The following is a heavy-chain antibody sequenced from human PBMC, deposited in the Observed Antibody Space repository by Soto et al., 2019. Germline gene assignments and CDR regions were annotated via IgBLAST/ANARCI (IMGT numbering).Heavy chain of an antibody. J-gene: IGHJ6*02. V-gene: IGHV3-48*02. CDR2: ISSSSSTI. CDR3: ASEYDYGDLNYYYYGMDV. Sequence: EVLLVESGGGLVQPGGSLRLSCAASGFTFSSYSMNWVRQAPGKGLEWVSYISSSSSTIYYADSVKGRFTISRDNAKNSLYLQMNSLRDEDTAVYYCASEYDYGDLNYYYYGMDVWGQGTTVTVSS. CDR1: GFTFSSYS. D-gene: IGHD4-17*01.